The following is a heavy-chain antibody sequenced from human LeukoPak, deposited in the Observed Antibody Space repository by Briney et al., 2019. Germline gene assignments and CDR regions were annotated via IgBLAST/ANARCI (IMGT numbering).Heavy chain of an antibody. D-gene: IGHD4-17*01. J-gene: IGHJ4*02. V-gene: IGHV3-33*06. CDR1: GFTFSSYG. Sequence: PGGSLRLSCAASGFTFSSYGMHWVRQAPGKGLEWVAVIWYDGSNKYYADSVKGRFTISRDNSKNTLYLQMNSLRAEDTAVYYCAKETYMVTTYYFDYWGQGTLVTVSS. CDR2: IWYDGSNK. CDR3: AKETYMVTTYYFDY.